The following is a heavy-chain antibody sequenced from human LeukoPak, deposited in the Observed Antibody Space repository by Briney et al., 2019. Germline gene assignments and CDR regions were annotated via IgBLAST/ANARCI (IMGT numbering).Heavy chain of an antibody. CDR1: GLTFNIYA. CDR2: ISSSGGSK. J-gene: IGHJ3*02. Sequence: PGGSLRLSCAASGLTFNIYAMTWVRQAPGKGLEWVSSISSSGGSKYYADSVKGRFTISRDNSKNTLYLQMNNLRAGDTAVYYCARIEWERLGRAFDIWGQGTMVTVSS. V-gene: IGHV3-23*01. CDR3: ARIEWERLGRAFDI. D-gene: IGHD1-26*01.